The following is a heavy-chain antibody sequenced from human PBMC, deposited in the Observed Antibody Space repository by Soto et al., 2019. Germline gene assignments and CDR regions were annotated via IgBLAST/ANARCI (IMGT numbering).Heavy chain of an antibody. J-gene: IGHJ4*02. Sequence: EVQLVESGGGLVQPGGSLRLSCAGSGVTFSNYWMHCVRQAPGKGLEWVSRIDHDGPTDYADSVRGRFTISRDNAENTLYLQMNSLRPEDTAVYYCVRDRHGDYWGQGTLVTVSS. CDR3: VRDRHGDY. CDR2: IDHDGPT. CDR1: GVTFSNYW. V-gene: IGHV3-74*01.